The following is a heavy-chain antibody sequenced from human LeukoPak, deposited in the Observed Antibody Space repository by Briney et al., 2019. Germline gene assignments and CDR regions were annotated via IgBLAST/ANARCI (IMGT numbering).Heavy chain of an antibody. D-gene: IGHD1-26*01. CDR3: TTDMLVGATFAY. CDR1: GFSFNKAW. Sequence: GWSIRLSCAASGFSFNKAWMSWVRQAPGKGLEWVGRIKSKTNGGTTDYAAPVKGRFTISRDESINTLYLQMNSLKTEDTALYYCTTDMLVGATFAYWGQGTLVTVSS. CDR2: IKSKTNGGTT. V-gene: IGHV3-15*01. J-gene: IGHJ4*02.